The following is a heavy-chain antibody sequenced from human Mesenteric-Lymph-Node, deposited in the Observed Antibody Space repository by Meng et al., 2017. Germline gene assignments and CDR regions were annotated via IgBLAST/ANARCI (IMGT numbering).Heavy chain of an antibody. CDR1: GFTFSNAW. V-gene: IGHV3-23*01. D-gene: IGHD3-10*01. J-gene: IGHJ4*02. CDR3: AYMVRGVISGFDY. CDR2: ISGSGGST. Sequence: GESLKISCAASGFTFSNAWMSWVRQAPGKGLEWVSAISGSGGSTYYADSVKGRFTISRDNSKTTLYLQMNSLRAEDTAVYYYAYMVRGVISGFDYWGQGTLVTVSS.